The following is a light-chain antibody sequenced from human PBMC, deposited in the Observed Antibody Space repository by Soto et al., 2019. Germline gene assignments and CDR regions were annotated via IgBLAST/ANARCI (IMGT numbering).Light chain of an antibody. CDR1: QSISSW. Sequence: DIQMTQSPSTLSASVGDRVTITCRASQSISSWLAWYQQKPGKAPKLLIYDASSLESGVPSRFRGSETGTEFTLSISSLQPDDFATYYCQQYNSYSGTFGQGTKVDIK. CDR3: QQYNSYSGT. J-gene: IGKJ1*01. CDR2: DAS. V-gene: IGKV1-5*01.